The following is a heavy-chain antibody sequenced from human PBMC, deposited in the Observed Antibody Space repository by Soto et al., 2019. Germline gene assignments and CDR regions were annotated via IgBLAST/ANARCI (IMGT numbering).Heavy chain of an antibody. V-gene: IGHV4-34*01. J-gene: IGHJ5*02. CDR3: ARGDILIGSRNWFDP. CDR1: GGSFINHY. Sequence: QVQLQQWGAGLLKPSETLSLTCAVYGGSFINHYWSWIRQPPGTGLEWIGEINHIGITNYNPSLKSRVTLSVDTFKKQFSLKLSSVAAADTAVYYCARGDILIGSRNWFDPWGQGTLVTVSS. CDR2: INHIGIT. D-gene: IGHD3-9*01.